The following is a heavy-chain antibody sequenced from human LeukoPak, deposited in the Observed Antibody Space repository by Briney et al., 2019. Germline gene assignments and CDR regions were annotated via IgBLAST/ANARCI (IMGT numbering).Heavy chain of an antibody. D-gene: IGHD6-19*01. V-gene: IGHV3-23*01. J-gene: IGHJ4*02. CDR2: ISGSDGST. CDR1: GLTFRNYA. Sequence: QSGGSLRLSCAASGLTFRNYAMSWVRQAPGKGLEWASAISGSDGSTYYADSVKGRFTISRDNSKNTLYLQMNSLRAEDTAVYYCAKGPWLAYPYYFDYWGQGTLVTVSS. CDR3: AKGPWLAYPYYFDY.